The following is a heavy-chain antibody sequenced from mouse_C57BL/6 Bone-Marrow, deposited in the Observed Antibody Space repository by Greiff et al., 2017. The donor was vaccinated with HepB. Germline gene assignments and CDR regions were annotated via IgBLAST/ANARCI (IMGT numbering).Heavy chain of an antibody. Sequence: DVMLVESGGGLVQSGRSLRLSCATSGFTFSDFYMEWVRQAPGKGLEWIAASRNKANDYTTEYSASVKGRFIVSRDTSQSILYLQMNALRAEDTAIYYCARDAGDAMDYWGQGTSVTVSS. CDR2: SRNKANDYTT. CDR1: GFTFSDFY. CDR3: ARDAGDAMDY. J-gene: IGHJ4*01. V-gene: IGHV7-1*01.